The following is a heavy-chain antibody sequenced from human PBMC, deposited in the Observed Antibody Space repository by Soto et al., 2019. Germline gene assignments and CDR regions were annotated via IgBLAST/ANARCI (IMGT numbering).Heavy chain of an antibody. CDR3: ARGYCSGGSCYGEAFDI. V-gene: IGHV4-59*01. Sequence: SETLSLTCTVSGGSISSYYWSWIRQPPGKGLEWIGYIYYSGSTNYNPSLKSRVTISVDTSKNQFSLKLSSVTAADTAVYYCARGYCSGGSCYGEAFDIWGQGTMVTVSS. CDR1: GGSISSYY. D-gene: IGHD2-15*01. CDR2: IYYSGST. J-gene: IGHJ3*02.